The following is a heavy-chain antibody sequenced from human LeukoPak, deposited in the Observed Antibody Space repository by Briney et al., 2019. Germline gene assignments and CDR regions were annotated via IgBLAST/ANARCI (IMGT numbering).Heavy chain of an antibody. J-gene: IGHJ5*02. D-gene: IGHD2-2*02. CDR2: INPSGGST. CDR3: ARDPFIVVVPAAIGGGWFDP. CDR1: GYTFTSYY. V-gene: IGHV1-46*01. Sequence: ASVKVSCKASGYTFTSYYMHWVRQAPGQGLEWMGIINPSGGSTSYAQKFQGRVTMTRDMSTSTVYMELSSLRSEDTAVYYCARDPFIVVVPAAIGGGWFDPWGQGTLVTLSS.